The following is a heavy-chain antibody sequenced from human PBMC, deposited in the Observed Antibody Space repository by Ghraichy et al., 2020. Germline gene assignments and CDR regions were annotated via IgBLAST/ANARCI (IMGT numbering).Heavy chain of an antibody. V-gene: IGHV1-69*13. CDR3: ARAWRVVVPAATPFDY. CDR2: IIPIFGTA. D-gene: IGHD2-2*01. Sequence: SVKVSCKASGGTFSSYAISWVRQAPGQGLEWMGGIIPIFGTANYAQKFQGRVTITADESTSTAYMELSSLRSEDTAVYYCARAWRVVVPAATPFDYWGQGTLVTVSS. CDR1: GGTFSSYA. J-gene: IGHJ4*02.